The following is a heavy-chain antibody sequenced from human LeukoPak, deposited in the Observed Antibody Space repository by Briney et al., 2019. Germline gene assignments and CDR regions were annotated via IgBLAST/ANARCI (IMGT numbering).Heavy chain of an antibody. J-gene: IGHJ4*02. V-gene: IGHV4-4*02. CDR2: IYHSGST. Sequence: PSGTLSLTCAVSGGSISSSNWWSWVRQPPGKGLEWIGEIYHSGSTNYNPSLKSRVTISVDKSKNQFSLKLSSVTAADTAVYYCARDDGGSYYGNLDYWGQGTLVTVSS. D-gene: IGHD1-26*01. CDR3: ARDDGGSYYGNLDY. CDR1: GGSISSSNW.